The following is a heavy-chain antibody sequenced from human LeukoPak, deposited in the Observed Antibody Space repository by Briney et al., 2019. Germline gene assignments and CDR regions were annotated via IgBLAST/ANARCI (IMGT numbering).Heavy chain of an antibody. Sequence: PGGSLRLSCAASGFTFSTYGMHWVRQAPGKGLEWVAVISYDGTNKYYADSVQGRFTISRDNSKNMLYLQMNSLRVEDTAVYYCARDDYGDYGLLDYWGQGTLVTVSS. V-gene: IGHV3-30*19. D-gene: IGHD4-17*01. J-gene: IGHJ4*02. CDR2: ISYDGTNK. CDR3: ARDDYGDYGLLDY. CDR1: GFTFSTYG.